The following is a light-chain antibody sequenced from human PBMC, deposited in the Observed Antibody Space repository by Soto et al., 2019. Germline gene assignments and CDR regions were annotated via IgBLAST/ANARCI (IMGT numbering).Light chain of an antibody. J-gene: IGKJ1*01. Sequence: DIQMTQSPSTLSASVGDRVTITCRASQSISSWLAWYQQKPGKAPKLLMYKASSLESGVPSRFSGSGSGTEFTLTISSLQPDDFATSYCQQYKSYPWTFGQGTKVEIK. V-gene: IGKV1-5*03. CDR3: QQYKSYPWT. CDR1: QSISSW. CDR2: KAS.